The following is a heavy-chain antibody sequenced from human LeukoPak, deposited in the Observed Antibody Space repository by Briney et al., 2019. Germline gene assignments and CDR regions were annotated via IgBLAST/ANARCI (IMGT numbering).Heavy chain of an antibody. CDR2: ISSSSSYI. Sequence: GGSLRLSCAASGFTFSSYSMNWVRQAPGKGLEWVSSISSSSSYIYYADSVKGRFTISRDNAKNSLYLQMNSLRAEDTAVYYCARESRIAAAGTFDYWGQGTLVTVSS. V-gene: IGHV3-21*01. CDR1: GFTFSSYS. D-gene: IGHD6-13*01. J-gene: IGHJ4*02. CDR3: ARESRIAAAGTFDY.